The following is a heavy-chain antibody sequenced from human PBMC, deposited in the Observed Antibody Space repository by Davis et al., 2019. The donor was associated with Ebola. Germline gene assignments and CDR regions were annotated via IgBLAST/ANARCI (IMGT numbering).Heavy chain of an antibody. CDR2: ISYDGSNK. CDR3: ARGGYCSSTSCYYYYGMDV. CDR1: GFTFSSYA. Sequence: PGGSLRLSCAASGFTFSSYAMHWVRQAPGKGLEWVAVISYDGSNKYYADSVKGRFTISRDNSKNTLYLQMNSLRAEDTAVYYCARGGYCSSTSCYYYYGMDVWGQGTTVTVSS. V-gene: IGHV3-30-3*01. J-gene: IGHJ6*02. D-gene: IGHD2-2*01.